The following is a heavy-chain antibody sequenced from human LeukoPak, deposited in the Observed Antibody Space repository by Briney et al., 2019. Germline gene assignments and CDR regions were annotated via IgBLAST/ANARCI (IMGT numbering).Heavy chain of an antibody. CDR3: ATHLTVTTLLDAFDI. D-gene: IGHD4-17*01. CDR1: GFTFSSYA. V-gene: IGHV3-23*01. CDR2: ISGSGGST. Sequence: PGGSLRLSCAASGFTFSSYAMSWVRQAPGRGLEWVSAISGSGGSTYYADSVKGRFTISRDNSKNTLYLQMNSLRAEDTAVYYCATHLTVTTLLDAFDIWGQGTMVTVSS. J-gene: IGHJ3*02.